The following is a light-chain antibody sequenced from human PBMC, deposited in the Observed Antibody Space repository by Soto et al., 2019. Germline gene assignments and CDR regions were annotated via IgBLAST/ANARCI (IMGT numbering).Light chain of an antibody. CDR2: DAS. J-gene: IGKJ1*01. Sequence: EIVMTQSPATLSISPGERATLSCWASQSIGSNLAWYQQRPGQGPRLLIYDASTGATGIPARFSGSGSGTDFTLTISSQQSEDFAVYYCQQYNNWLRWTFGQGTKVDIK. V-gene: IGKV3-15*01. CDR1: QSIGSN. CDR3: QQYNNWLRWT.